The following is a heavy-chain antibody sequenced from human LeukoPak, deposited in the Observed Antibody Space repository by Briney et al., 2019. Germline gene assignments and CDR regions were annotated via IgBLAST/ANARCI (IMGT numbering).Heavy chain of an antibody. D-gene: IGHD6-6*01. CDR3: ARESKAARPGYYYYMDV. CDR2: INPNSGGT. Sequence: ASVKVSCKASGYTFTGYYMHWVRQAPGQGLEWMGWINPNSGGTNYAQKFQGRVTMTRDTSISTAYMELSRLRSDDTAVYYCARESKAARPGYYYYMDVWGKGTTVTVSS. V-gene: IGHV1-2*02. CDR1: GYTFTGYY. J-gene: IGHJ6*03.